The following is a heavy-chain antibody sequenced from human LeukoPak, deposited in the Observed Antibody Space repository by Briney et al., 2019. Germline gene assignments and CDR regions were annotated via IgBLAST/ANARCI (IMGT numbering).Heavy chain of an antibody. CDR3: ARDLSGVTGYTYGRGIDY. CDR1: GFTFSSYW. V-gene: IGHV3-7*01. D-gene: IGHD5-18*01. J-gene: IGHJ4*02. Sequence: GGSLRLSCAASGFTFSSYWMSWVRQAPGKGMEWVANIKKDGSEKYYVDSVKGRFTISRDNAKTSLYLQMNSLRAEDTAVYYCARDLSGVTGYTYGRGIDYWGQGTLVTVSS. CDR2: IKKDGSEK.